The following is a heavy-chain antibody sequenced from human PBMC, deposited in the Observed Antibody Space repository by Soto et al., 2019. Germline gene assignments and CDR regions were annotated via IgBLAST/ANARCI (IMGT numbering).Heavy chain of an antibody. D-gene: IGHD3-3*01. J-gene: IGHJ6*02. CDR3: ARHGDVLRFLEWLPPKYYGMDV. CDR1: GYSFTSYW. CDR2: IYPGDSDT. Sequence: GESLKISCKGSGYSFTSYWIGWVRQMPGKGLEWMGIIYPGDSDTRYSPSFQGQVTISADKSISTAYLQWSSLEASDTAMYYCARHGDVLRFLEWLPPKYYGMDVWGQGTTVTVSS. V-gene: IGHV5-51*01.